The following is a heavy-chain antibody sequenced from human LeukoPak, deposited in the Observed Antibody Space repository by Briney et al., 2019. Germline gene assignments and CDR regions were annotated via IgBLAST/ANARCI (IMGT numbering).Heavy chain of an antibody. V-gene: IGHV3-53*01. J-gene: IGHJ4*02. Sequence: GGSLRLSCAASGFTVSSNYMSWVRQAPGKGLEWVSVIYSGGSTYYADSVKGRFTVSRDNSKNTLFLQMNSLRAEDTAVYYCARDNPNYYDSSGYHYFDYWGQGTLVTVSS. CDR1: GFTVSSNY. CDR2: IYSGGST. D-gene: IGHD3-22*01. CDR3: ARDNPNYYDSSGYHYFDY.